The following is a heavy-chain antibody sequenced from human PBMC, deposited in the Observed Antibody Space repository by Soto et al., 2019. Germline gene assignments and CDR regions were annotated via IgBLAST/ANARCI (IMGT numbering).Heavy chain of an antibody. CDR3: ARLSGSYYIIGYYYGMDV. Sequence: QVQLVQSGAEVKKPGASVKVSCKASGYTFTSYDINWVRQATGQGLEWMGWMNPNSGNTGYAQKFQGRVTMTRNTSISTAYMELSSLRSEDTAVYYCARLSGSYYIIGYYYGMDVWGQGTTVTVSS. D-gene: IGHD1-26*01. CDR2: MNPNSGNT. J-gene: IGHJ6*02. V-gene: IGHV1-8*01. CDR1: GYTFTSYD.